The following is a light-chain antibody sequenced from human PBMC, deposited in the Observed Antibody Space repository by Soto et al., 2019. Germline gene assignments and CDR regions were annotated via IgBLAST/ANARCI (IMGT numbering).Light chain of an antibody. V-gene: IGLV2-14*01. CDR1: STDVGGYNY. CDR2: EVS. CDR3: SSYTSSSHRYV. Sequence: QSALTQPASMSGSPGQSITISCTETSTDVGGYNYVSWYQQHPGKAPKLMIYEVSNRPSGVSNRFSGSKSGNTASLTISGLQAEDEADYYCSSYTSSSHRYVFGTGTKVTVL. J-gene: IGLJ1*01.